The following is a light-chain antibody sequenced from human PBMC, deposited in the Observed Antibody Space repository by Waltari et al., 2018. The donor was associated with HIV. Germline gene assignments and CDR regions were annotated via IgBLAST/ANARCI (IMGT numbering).Light chain of an antibody. CDR1: SSNIGAQYD. J-gene: IGLJ2*01. Sequence: QSVLTQPPSVSGAPGQRVTISCTGSSSNIGAQYDVHWYQQFPGTAPKLLLSGNNDRPSGVPNRCSGSRSGTSASLAITGLQADDEADYYCQSYDSSLSGSVVFGGGTKLTVL. V-gene: IGLV1-40*01. CDR3: QSYDSSLSGSVV. CDR2: GNN.